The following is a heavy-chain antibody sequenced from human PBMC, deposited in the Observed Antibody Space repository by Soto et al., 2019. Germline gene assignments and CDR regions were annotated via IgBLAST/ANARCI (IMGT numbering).Heavy chain of an antibody. J-gene: IGHJ4*02. CDR3: ASGMVTAAGTNPYYFDY. Sequence: QVQLVQSGAEVKKPGSSVKVSCKASGGTFSSYAISWVRQAPGQGLEWMGGIIPIFGTANYAQKFQGRVTITAEESTSTAYMELSSLRSEDTAVYYCASGMVTAAGTNPYYFDYWGQGTLVTVSS. V-gene: IGHV1-69*01. D-gene: IGHD6-13*01. CDR2: IIPIFGTA. CDR1: GGTFSSYA.